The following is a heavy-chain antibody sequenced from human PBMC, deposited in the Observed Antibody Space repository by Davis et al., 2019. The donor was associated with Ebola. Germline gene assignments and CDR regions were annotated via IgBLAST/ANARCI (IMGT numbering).Heavy chain of an antibody. Sequence: AASVKVSCKASGYTFTSYALHWVRQAPGQGLEWMGRINPNSGGTNYAQKFQGRVTMTRDTSISTAYMELSRLRSDDTAVYYCAREKGDGYNLYYFDYWGQGTLVTVSS. CDR3: AREKGDGYNLYYFDY. D-gene: IGHD5-24*01. CDR2: INPNSGGT. V-gene: IGHV1-2*06. CDR1: GYTFTSYA. J-gene: IGHJ4*02.